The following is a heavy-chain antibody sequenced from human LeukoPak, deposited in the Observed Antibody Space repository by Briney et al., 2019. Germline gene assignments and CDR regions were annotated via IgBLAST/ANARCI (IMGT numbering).Heavy chain of an antibody. CDR3: AKYRGGATTPDY. J-gene: IGHJ4*02. CDR2: INWNGGST. CDR1: GFNFNAYS. V-gene: IGHV3-20*04. Sequence: GGSLRLSCAASGFNFNAYSMAWVRQAPGKGLEWVSGINWNGGSTGYADSVKGRFTISRDNAKNSLYLQMNSLRAEDTAIYYCAKYRGGATTPDYWGQGTPVTVSS. D-gene: IGHD1-26*01.